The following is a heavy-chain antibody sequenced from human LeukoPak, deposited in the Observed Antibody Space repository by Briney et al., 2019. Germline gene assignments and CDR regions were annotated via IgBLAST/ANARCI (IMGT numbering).Heavy chain of an antibody. CDR3: AKGFAAAGHRRPQHYFAY. CDR1: GFTFSSYS. D-gene: IGHD6-13*01. V-gene: IGHV3-21*01. Sequence: GSLRLSCAASGFTFSSYSMNWVRQAPGKGLEWVSSISSSSSYIYYADSVKGRFTISRDNAKNSLYLQMNSLRPEDTAVYFCAKGFAAAGHRRPQHYFAYGGQGPLVTVSS. J-gene: IGHJ4*02. CDR2: ISSSSSYI.